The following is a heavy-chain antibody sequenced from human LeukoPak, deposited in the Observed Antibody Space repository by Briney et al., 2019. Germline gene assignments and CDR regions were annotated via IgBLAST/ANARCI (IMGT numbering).Heavy chain of an antibody. D-gene: IGHD1-14*01. V-gene: IGHV3-21*01. Sequence: GGSLRLSCAASGFTFSDFTMNWVRQAPGKGLEWVSCIGGSSDSYIYYSDSVRGRFTISRDNAKNSLHLQMNSLTAEDTAVYYCARAVPGLDYWSQGILVTVSS. CDR2: IGGSSDSYI. CDR3: ARAVPGLDY. J-gene: IGHJ4*02. CDR1: GFTFSDFT.